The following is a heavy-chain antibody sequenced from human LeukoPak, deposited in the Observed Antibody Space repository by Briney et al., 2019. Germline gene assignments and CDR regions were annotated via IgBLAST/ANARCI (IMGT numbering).Heavy chain of an antibody. CDR2: IYTSGST. CDR1: GGSISSYY. V-gene: IGHV4-4*07. CDR3: ARVGMVRGDYYYYMEV. J-gene: IGHJ6*03. Sequence: SETLSLTCTVSGGSISSYYWSWIRQPAGKGLEWIGRIYTSGSTNYNPSLKSRVTMSVDTSKNQFSLKLSSVTAADTAVYYCARVGMVRGDYYYYMEVWGKGTTVTVSS. D-gene: IGHD3-10*01.